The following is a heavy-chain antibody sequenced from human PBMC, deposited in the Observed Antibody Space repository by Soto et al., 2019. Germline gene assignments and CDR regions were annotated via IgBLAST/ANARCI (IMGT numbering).Heavy chain of an antibody. CDR1: GDTFTDYY. V-gene: IGHV1-46*01. CDR3: ARGGHVVVVTAALDY. D-gene: IGHD2-21*02. CDR2: VNPSGGHT. Sequence: QVQLMQSGAEVKKPGASVKVSCKASGDTFTDYYIHWVRQAPGQGLEWMGTVNPSGGHTTYAQHFLGRVTTPRDTSTSTLYMERTSLTSDDTAVYYCARGGHVVVVTAALDYWGQGTLVTVSS. J-gene: IGHJ4*02.